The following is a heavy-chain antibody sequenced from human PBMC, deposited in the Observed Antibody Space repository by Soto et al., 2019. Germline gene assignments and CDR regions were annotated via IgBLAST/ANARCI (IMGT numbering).Heavy chain of an antibody. V-gene: IGHV1-69*01. CDR2: SIPMYGPA. CDR3: ARVTSMVRGVSANGFDP. CDR1: GGTFSSYA. J-gene: IGHJ5*02. Sequence: QVPLVQSGAEVKKPGSSVTVSCKASGGTFSSYAIHWVRQAPGQGLEWMGGSIPMYGPAKYAQRCQGRVTITAAESTTTVYMELTRLTSQDTAVYYWARVTSMVRGVSANGFDPWGHGTLVTVSS. D-gene: IGHD3-10*01.